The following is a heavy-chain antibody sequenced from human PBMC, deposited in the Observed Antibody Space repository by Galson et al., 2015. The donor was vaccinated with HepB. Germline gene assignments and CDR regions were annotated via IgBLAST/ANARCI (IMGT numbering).Heavy chain of an antibody. CDR2: ISTTSDTI. CDR1: GFTFSSYN. Sequence: SLRLSCAASGFTFSSYNMHWVRQAPGKGLEWVAYISTTSDTIYYADSVKGRFTISRDNAKNSLYLQMNSLRAEDTAVYYCARDRSWFDPWGQGTLVTVSS. J-gene: IGHJ5*02. CDR3: ARDRSWFDP. V-gene: IGHV3-48*01.